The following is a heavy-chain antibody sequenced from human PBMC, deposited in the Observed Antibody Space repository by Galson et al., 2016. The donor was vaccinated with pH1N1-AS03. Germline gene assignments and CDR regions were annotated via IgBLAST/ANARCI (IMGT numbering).Heavy chain of an antibody. Sequence: SLRLSCAASGFRFGDYGMGWVRQAPGKGLEWLANIKQDGSEMYYVGSVRGRFTISRDNTKKSLYLQMNSLRPEDTAVYYCGREGPAAAVDSWGQGTLVTVSS. D-gene: IGHD6-25*01. J-gene: IGHJ4*02. V-gene: IGHV3-7*01. CDR2: IKQDGSEM. CDR1: GFRFGDYG. CDR3: GREGPAAAVDS.